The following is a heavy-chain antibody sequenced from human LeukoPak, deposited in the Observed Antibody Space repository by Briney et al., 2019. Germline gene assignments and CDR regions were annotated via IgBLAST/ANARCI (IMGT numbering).Heavy chain of an antibody. CDR2: IYHSGNT. Sequence: PSETLSLPCTVSGGSNSHYYWLWIRQSPGKGLVGIGHIYHSGNTHYTPSFKSRFTMSVDTSKNHFSLKVSSVTAANTAVYYCVRHAATRHNYGMDVWGQGTTVIVSS. D-gene: IGHD6-13*01. V-gene: IGHV4-59*08. J-gene: IGHJ6*02. CDR3: VRHAATRHNYGMDV. CDR1: GGSNSHYY.